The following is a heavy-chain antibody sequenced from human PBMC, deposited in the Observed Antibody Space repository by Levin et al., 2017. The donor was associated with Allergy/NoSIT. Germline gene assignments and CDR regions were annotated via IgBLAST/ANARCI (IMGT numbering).Heavy chain of an antibody. Sequence: GESLKISCEATGFMFSHYAMAWVRQAPGMGLEWVSGISNSAGSVFYADSVRGRFTISRDTSRNTLYLQINSLRSEDTAVYYCAKSPTIVKSMAAYFDLWGQGTLVTVSS. CDR3: AKSPTIVKSMAAYFDL. V-gene: IGHV3-23*01. J-gene: IGHJ4*02. CDR1: GFMFSHYA. D-gene: IGHD1-1*01. CDR2: ISNSAGSV.